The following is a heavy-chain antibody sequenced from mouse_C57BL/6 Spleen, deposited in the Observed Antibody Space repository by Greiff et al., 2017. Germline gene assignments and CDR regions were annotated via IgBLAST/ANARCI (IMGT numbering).Heavy chain of an antibody. CDR2: IHPNSGST. D-gene: IGHD1-1*01. CDR1: GYTFTSYW. Sequence: QVQLQQPGAELVKPGASVKLSCTASGYTFTSYWMHWVKQRPGQGLEWIGMIHPNSGSTNYNEKFKSKATLTVDKSSSTAYMQLSSLTSEDSAVYYCARGGTTVVAEGYAMDYWGQGTSVTVSS. J-gene: IGHJ4*01. V-gene: IGHV1-64*01. CDR3: ARGGTTVVAEGYAMDY.